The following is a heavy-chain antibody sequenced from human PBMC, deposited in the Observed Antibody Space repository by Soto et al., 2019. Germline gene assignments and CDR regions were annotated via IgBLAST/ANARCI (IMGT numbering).Heavy chain of an antibody. CDR3: AKDSGSGYCSGGSCYYGMDV. V-gene: IGHV3-9*01. J-gene: IGHJ6*02. CDR2: ISWNSGSI. CDR1: GLTFDYYA. Sequence: PGGSLRLSCAASGLTFDYYAMHWVRQAPGKGLEWVSGISWNSGSIGYADSVKGRFTISRDNAKNSLYLQMNSLRAEDTALYYCAKDSGSGYCSGGSCYYGMDVWGQGTTVTVSS. D-gene: IGHD2-15*01.